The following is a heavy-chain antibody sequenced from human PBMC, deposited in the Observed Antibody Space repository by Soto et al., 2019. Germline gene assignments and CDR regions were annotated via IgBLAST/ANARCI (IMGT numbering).Heavy chain of an antibody. D-gene: IGHD1-26*01. CDR3: ARFPKGGSYDDVGWGNFFDY. CDR2: IYFSGSA. CDR1: GGSISGSSYF. Sequence: SETLSLTCTVSGGSISGSSYFWGWIRQPPGKGLEWIGSIYFSGSASYNPSLRSRLTISVDASTNQFSLKLSSVTAADTAVYYCARFPKGGSYDDVGWGNFFDYGGREPLVTVSS. V-gene: IGHV4-39*01. J-gene: IGHJ4*02.